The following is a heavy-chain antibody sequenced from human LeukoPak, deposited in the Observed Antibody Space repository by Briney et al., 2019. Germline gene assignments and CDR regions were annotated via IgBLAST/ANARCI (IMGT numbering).Heavy chain of an antibody. Sequence: ASMKVSCKASGYTFTSYGISWVRQAPGQGLEWMGWISAYNGNTNYAQKLQGRVTITADESTSTAYMELSSLRSEDTAVYYCARMWQQLVRGVGGSDYWGQGTLVTVSS. J-gene: IGHJ4*02. CDR2: ISAYNGNT. CDR1: GYTFTSYG. V-gene: IGHV1-18*01. D-gene: IGHD6-13*01. CDR3: ARMWQQLVRGVGGSDY.